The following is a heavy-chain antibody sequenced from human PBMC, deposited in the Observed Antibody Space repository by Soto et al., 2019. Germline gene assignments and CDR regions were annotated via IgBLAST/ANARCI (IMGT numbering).Heavy chain of an antibody. Sequence: GGSLRLSCAASGFTFSSYGMHWVRQAPGKGLEWVAVIWYDGSNKYYADSVKGRFTISRDNSKNTLYLQMNSLRAEDTAVYYCARDKGPSGWIPRDYWGQGTLVTVSS. CDR3: ARDKGPSGWIPRDY. CDR1: GFTFSSYG. V-gene: IGHV3-33*01. J-gene: IGHJ4*02. CDR2: IWYDGSNK. D-gene: IGHD5-18*01.